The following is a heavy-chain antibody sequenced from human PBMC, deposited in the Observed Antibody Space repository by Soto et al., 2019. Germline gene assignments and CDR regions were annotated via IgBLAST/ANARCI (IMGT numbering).Heavy chain of an antibody. Sequence: QVQLVESGGGVVQPGRSLRLSCAGSGFTFSSYGMHWVRQAPGKGLEWVAVISYDGSNKYYADSVKGRFTISRDSSKNTLYLQMNSLRAEDTAVYYCAKELAYYYYYGMDVWGQGTTVTVSS. CDR3: AKELAYYYYYGMDV. CDR2: ISYDGSNK. D-gene: IGHD3-3*02. CDR1: GFTFSSYG. V-gene: IGHV3-30*18. J-gene: IGHJ6*02.